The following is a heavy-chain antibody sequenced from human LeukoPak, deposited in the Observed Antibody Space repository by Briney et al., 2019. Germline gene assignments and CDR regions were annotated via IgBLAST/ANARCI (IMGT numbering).Heavy chain of an antibody. CDR2: VTGSGDGT. Sequence: GGSLRLSCAASGFTFSDYAMSWVRQAPGKGLEWVSAVTGSGDGTYYADSVKGRFTISRDNSKNTLYLQMNSLRAEDTAVYYCAKRPPSGSPVPFDSWGQGTLVTVSS. J-gene: IGHJ4*02. V-gene: IGHV3-23*01. CDR1: GFTFSDYA. D-gene: IGHD1-26*01. CDR3: AKRPPSGSPVPFDS.